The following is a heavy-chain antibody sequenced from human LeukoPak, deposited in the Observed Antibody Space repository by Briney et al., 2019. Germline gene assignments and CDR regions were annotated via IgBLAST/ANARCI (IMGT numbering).Heavy chain of an antibody. CDR3: ASSIVGATYWFDP. CDR2: IYYSGST. D-gene: IGHD1-26*01. Sequence: SETLSLTCTVSGGSISSSSYYWGWIRQPPGKGLEWIGSIYYSGSTYYNPSLKSRVTISVDTSKDQFSLKLSSVTAADTAVYYCASSIVGATYWFDPWGQGTLVTVSS. J-gene: IGHJ5*02. CDR1: GGSISSSSYY. V-gene: IGHV4-39*07.